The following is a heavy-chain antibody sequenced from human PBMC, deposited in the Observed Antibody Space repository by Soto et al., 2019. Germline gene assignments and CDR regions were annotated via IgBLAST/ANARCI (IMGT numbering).Heavy chain of an antibody. D-gene: IGHD1-26*01. Sequence: GGSLRLSCAASGFTFSSSGMHWVRQAPGKGLEWVAVIWYNGDDKYYADSVKGRFTISRDNSKNTLYLQMNSLSAEDTAVYYCARGRYSGSYFYYYGMDVWGQGATVTVSS. CDR1: GFTFSSSG. V-gene: IGHV3-33*01. J-gene: IGHJ6*02. CDR3: ARGRYSGSYFYYYGMDV. CDR2: IWYNGDDK.